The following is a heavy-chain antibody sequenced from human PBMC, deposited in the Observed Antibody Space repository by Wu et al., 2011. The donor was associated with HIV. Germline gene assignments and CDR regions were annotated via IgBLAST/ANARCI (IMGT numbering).Heavy chain of an antibody. CDR2: INPNSGDT. CDR3: SRDPNVGHY. CDR1: GYTFNGYY. D-gene: IGHD1-26*01. V-gene: IGHV1-2*02. J-gene: IGHJ4*02. Sequence: QVQLVQSGAEVKKPGASVKVSCKASGYTFNGYYIHWMRQAPGQGLEWMGWINPNSGDTDYAQKFLGRVTMTRDTSIYTAYMELSRLTSDDTAVYYCSRDPNVGHYWGRGTLVTRXL.